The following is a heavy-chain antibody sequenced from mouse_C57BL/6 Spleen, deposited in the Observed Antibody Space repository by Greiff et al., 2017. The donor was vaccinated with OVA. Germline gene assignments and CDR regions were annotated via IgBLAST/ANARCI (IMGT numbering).Heavy chain of an antibody. CDR1: GYTFTSYW. CDR2: IHPNSGST. D-gene: IGHD2-3*01. J-gene: IGHJ2*01. V-gene: IGHV1-64*01. Sequence: QVQLKQPGAELVKPGASVKLSCKASGYTFTSYWMHWVKQRPGPGLEWIGMIHPNSGSTNYNEKFKSKATLTVDKSSSTAYMQLSSLTSEDSAVYYCARSGVYDGYPLDYWGQGTTLTVSS. CDR3: ARSGVYDGYPLDY.